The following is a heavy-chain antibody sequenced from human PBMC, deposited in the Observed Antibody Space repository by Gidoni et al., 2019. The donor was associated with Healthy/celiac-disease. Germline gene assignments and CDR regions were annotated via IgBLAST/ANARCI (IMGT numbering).Heavy chain of an antibody. V-gene: IGHV2-26*01. J-gene: IGHJ4*02. Sequence: HVTLKESGPVLVKPTETLTLTCTVSGFSLSNARMVVSWIRQPPGKALEWLAHIFSNDEKSYSTSLKSRLTISKDNSKSQVVLNMTNMDPVDTATYYCERMIYSYGNFDYWGQGTLVTVSS. CDR2: IFSNDEK. CDR1: GFSLSNARMV. CDR3: ERMIYSYGNFDY. D-gene: IGHD5-18*01.